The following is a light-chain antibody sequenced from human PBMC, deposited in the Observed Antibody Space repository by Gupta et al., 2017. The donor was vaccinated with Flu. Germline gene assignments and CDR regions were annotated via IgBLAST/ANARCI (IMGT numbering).Light chain of an antibody. CDR2: SSD. J-gene: IGLJ1*01. V-gene: IGLV1-44*01. CDR1: SSNIGSNN. CDR3: AAWDDSLNVYV. Sequence: QPVLTQPPSASGTPGQRVTISCSGSSSNIGSNNVNWYQQLPGTAPKLLIYSSDQRPSGVPDRFSGSKSVTSASLAISRLQSEDEADFYCAAWDDSLNVYVFGTGTKVTVL.